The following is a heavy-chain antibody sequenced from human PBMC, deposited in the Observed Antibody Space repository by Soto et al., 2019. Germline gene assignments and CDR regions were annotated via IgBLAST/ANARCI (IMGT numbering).Heavy chain of an antibody. V-gene: IGHV3-48*03. CDR3: ARGYYLSGTAMDV. Sequence: EVLLVESGGGLVQPGGSLRLSCVASGFTFNTYEMNWVRQAPGKGLEWVSYISRSGSPIYYADSVKGRFTISRDNAKNSLYLQMNNLRVEDTAIYYCARGYYLSGTAMDVWGQGTTFTVSS. J-gene: IGHJ6*02. CDR1: GFTFNTYE. D-gene: IGHD3-10*01. CDR2: ISRSGSPI.